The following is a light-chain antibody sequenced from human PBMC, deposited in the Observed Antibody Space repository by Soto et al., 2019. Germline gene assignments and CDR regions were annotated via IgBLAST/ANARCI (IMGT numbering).Light chain of an antibody. CDR3: QSYDSSLSAVV. CDR2: DNT. CDR1: SSNIGAGID. J-gene: IGLJ2*01. V-gene: IGLV1-40*01. Sequence: QSVLTQPASVSGAPGQRVTISCTGSSSNIGAGIDVYWYQHLPGTAPKLLIYDNTNRPSGVPDRFSGSKSGTSASLAITGLQAEDEADYYCQSYDSSLSAVVFGGVTKLTVL.